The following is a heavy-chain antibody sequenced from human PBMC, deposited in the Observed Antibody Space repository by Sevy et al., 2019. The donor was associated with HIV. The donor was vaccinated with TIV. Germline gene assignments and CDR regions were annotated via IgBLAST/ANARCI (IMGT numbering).Heavy chain of an antibody. CDR1: GLTFSSYN. CDR2: ISSGGHTI. J-gene: IGHJ6*02. D-gene: IGHD2-15*01. V-gene: IGHV3-48*01. CDR3: ARDGGYSDYGMDV. Sequence: GGSLRLSCAASGLTFSSYNMNWVRQAPGKGLECISFISSGGHTIYYADSVKGRFTISRDSAKNSVYLQMNSLRVEDTAVYYCARDGGYSDYGMDVWGQGTTVTVSS.